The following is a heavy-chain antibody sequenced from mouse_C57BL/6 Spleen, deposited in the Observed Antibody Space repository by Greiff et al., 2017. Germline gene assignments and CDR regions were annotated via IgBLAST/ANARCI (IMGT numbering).Heavy chain of an antibody. D-gene: IGHD2-3*01. Sequence: EVQVVESGGDLVKPGGSLKLSCAASGFTFSSYGMSWVRQTPDKRLEWVATISSGGSYTYYPDSVKGRFTISRDNAKNTLYLQMSSLKSEDTAMYYCARHDADYWGQGTTLTVSS. V-gene: IGHV5-6*01. CDR3: ARHDADY. J-gene: IGHJ2*01. CDR2: ISSGGSYT. CDR1: GFTFSSYG.